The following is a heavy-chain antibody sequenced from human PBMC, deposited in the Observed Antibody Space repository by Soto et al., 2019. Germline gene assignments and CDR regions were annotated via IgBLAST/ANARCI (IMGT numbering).Heavy chain of an antibody. CDR1: GGTFSSYA. CDR2: IIPIFGTA. D-gene: IGHD1-26*01. Sequence: QVQLVQSGAEVKKPGSSVKVSCKASGGTFSSYAISWVRQAPGQGLEWMGGIIPIFGTANYAQKFQGRVTITAEGSTSTAYMELSSMRTEVTAVYYWARGRERREFDYWGQGTLVTVSS. V-gene: IGHV1-69*01. J-gene: IGHJ4*02. CDR3: ARGRERREFDY.